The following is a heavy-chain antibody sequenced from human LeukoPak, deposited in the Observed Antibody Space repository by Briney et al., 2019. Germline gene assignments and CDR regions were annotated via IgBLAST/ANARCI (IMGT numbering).Heavy chain of an antibody. Sequence: GASVTVSCKASGGTFSSYAISWVRQAPGQGLEWMGGIIPIFGTANYAQKFQGRVTITADESTSTAYMELSSLRSEDTAVYYCASNLEAVAGRSLVLNYYYYGMDVWGQGTTVTVSS. CDR1: GGTFSSYA. V-gene: IGHV1-69*13. J-gene: IGHJ6*02. CDR2: IIPIFGTA. CDR3: ASNLEAVAGRSLVLNYYYYGMDV. D-gene: IGHD6-13*01.